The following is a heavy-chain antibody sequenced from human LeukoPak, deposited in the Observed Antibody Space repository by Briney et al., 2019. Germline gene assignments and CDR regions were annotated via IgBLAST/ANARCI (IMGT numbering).Heavy chain of an antibody. D-gene: IGHD3-10*01. CDR3: AKDNYYGSGSPLFSNYMDV. V-gene: IGHV3-23*01. J-gene: IGHJ6*03. CDR2: ISGSGGST. CDR1: GFTFSSYA. Sequence: GGSLRLSCAASGFTFSSYAMSWVRQAPGKGLEWVSAISGSGGSTYYADSVKGRFTISRDNSKNTLCLQMNSLRAEDTAVYYCAKDNYYGSGSPLFSNYMDVWGKGTTVTISS.